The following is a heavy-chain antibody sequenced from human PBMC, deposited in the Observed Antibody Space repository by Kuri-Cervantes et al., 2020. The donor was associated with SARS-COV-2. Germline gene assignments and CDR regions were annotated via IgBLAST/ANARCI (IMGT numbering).Heavy chain of an antibody. Sequence: SETLSLTCTVSGGSISSSSYYWGWIRQPPGKGLEWIGSIYHSGSTYYNPSLKSRVTISVDTSKNQFSLKLSSVTAADTAVYYCARHANSSSWYGYYYYYGMDVWGQGTTVTVSS. V-gene: IGHV4-39*01. CDR2: IYHSGST. CDR1: GGSISSSSYY. J-gene: IGHJ6*02. CDR3: ARHANSSSWYGYYYYYGMDV. D-gene: IGHD6-13*01.